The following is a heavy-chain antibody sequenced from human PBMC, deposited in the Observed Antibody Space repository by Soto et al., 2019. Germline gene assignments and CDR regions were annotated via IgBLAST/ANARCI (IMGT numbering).Heavy chain of an antibody. J-gene: IGHJ3*02. CDR1: GGSISSGGYY. Sequence: QVQLQESGPGLVKPSQTLSLTCTVSGGSISSGGYYWSWIRQHPGKGLEWIGYIYYSGSTYYNPSLNSRVTISVDPSKNQFALKLSSVTAADTAVYYCAGGIVVVVAATPFDAFDIWGQGTMVTVSS. CDR3: AGGIVVVVAATPFDAFDI. CDR2: IYYSGST. D-gene: IGHD2-15*01. V-gene: IGHV4-31*03.